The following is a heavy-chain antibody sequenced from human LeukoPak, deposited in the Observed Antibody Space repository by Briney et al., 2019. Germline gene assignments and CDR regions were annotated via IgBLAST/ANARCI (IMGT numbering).Heavy chain of an antibody. Sequence: ASVKVSCKASGYTFTSYYMHWVRQAPRQGLEWMGIINPSGGSTSYAQKFQGGVTMTRDTSTSTVYMELSSLRSEDTAVYYCARGPMRGWFDPWGQGTLVTVSS. J-gene: IGHJ5*02. CDR2: INPSGGST. V-gene: IGHV1-46*01. CDR3: ARGPMRGWFDP. CDR1: GYTFTSYY.